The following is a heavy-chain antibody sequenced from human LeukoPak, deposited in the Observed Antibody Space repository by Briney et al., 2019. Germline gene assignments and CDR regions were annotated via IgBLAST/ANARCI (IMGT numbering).Heavy chain of an antibody. V-gene: IGHV4-34*01. CDR1: GGSFSGYY. CDR3: ARRSVRWLQLVSHYYYYMDV. J-gene: IGHJ6*03. D-gene: IGHD5-24*01. CDR2: INHSGST. Sequence: SETLSLTCAVYGGSFSGYYWSWIRQPPGKGLEWIGEINHSGSTNYNPSLKSRVTISVDTSKNQFSLKLSSVTAADTAVYYCARRSVRWLQLVSHYYYYMDVWGKGTTVTVSS.